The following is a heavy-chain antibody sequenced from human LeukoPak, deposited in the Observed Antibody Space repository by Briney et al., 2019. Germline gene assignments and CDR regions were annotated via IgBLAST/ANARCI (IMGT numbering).Heavy chain of an antibody. J-gene: IGHJ4*02. CDR1: GGSISSYY. V-gene: IGHV4-39*07. Sequence: IPSETLSLTCTVSGGSISSYYWSWIRQPPGKGLEWIGSIYYSGSTYYNPSLKSRVTISVDTSKNQFSLKLSSVTAADTAVYYCARGPALVFDYWGQGTLVTVSS. CDR2: IYYSGST. D-gene: IGHD6-6*01. CDR3: ARGPALVFDY.